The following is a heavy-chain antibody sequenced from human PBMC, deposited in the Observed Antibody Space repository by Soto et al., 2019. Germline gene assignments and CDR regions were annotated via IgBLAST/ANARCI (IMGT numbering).Heavy chain of an antibody. D-gene: IGHD6-13*01. Sequence: SGTLSLTLTVSCCPINSKSFHWGWIRQPPGKGLEWIGSIYYSGSTYYSPSLKGRVTISVDTSKNQFSLKLSSVTAADTAVYYCARLVDSSSEIDYWGQGTLVTVS. CDR1: CCPINSKSFH. CDR3: ARLVDSSSEIDY. CDR2: IYYSGST. J-gene: IGHJ4*02. V-gene: IGHV4-39*01.